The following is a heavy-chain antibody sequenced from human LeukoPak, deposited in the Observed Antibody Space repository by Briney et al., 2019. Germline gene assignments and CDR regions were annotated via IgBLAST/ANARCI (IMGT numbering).Heavy chain of an antibody. Sequence: SETLSLTCTVSGGSISSYYWSWIRQPAGKGLEWIGRIYTSGSTNYNPSLKSRVTISVDTSKNQFSLKLSSVTAADTALYYCARDLSGYRYFDYWGQGALVTVSS. D-gene: IGHD5-12*01. V-gene: IGHV4-4*07. CDR2: IYTSGST. J-gene: IGHJ4*02. CDR3: ARDLSGYRYFDY. CDR1: GGSISSYY.